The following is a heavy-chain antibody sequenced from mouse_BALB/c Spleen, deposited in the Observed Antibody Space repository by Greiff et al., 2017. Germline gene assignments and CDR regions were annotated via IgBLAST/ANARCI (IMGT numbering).Heavy chain of an antibody. CDR1: GFTFSDYY. J-gene: IGHJ4*01. V-gene: IGHV5-4*02. CDR3: ARDYGYDGDYYAMDY. CDR2: ISDGGSYT. Sequence: EVKVVESGGGLVKPGGSLKLSCAASGFTFSDYYMYWVRQTPEKRLEWVATISDGGSYTYYPDSVKGRFTISRDNAKNNLYLQMSSLKSEDTAMYYCARDYGYDGDYYAMDYWGQGTSVTVSS. D-gene: IGHD2-2*01.